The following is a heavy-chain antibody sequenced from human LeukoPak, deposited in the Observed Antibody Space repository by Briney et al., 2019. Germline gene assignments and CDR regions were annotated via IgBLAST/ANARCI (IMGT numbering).Heavy chain of an antibody. CDR2: ISSSSSHI. CDR3: AREYYYDSSGYLPFQH. J-gene: IGHJ1*01. V-gene: IGHV3-21*01. D-gene: IGHD3-22*01. Sequence: GGSLRLSCAASGFTFSSYSMNWVRQAPGKGLEWVSSISSSSSHIYYADSVKGRFTISRDNAKNSLYLQMNSLRAEDTAVYYCAREYYYDSSGYLPFQHWGQGTLVTVSS. CDR1: GFTFSSYS.